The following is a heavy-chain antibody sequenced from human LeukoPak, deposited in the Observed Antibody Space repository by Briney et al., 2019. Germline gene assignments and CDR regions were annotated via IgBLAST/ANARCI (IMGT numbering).Heavy chain of an antibody. CDR1: SGSFSGYY. Sequence: PSETLSLTCAVYSGSFSGYYWSWIRQPPGRGLEWIGEINHSGSTNYNPSLKSRVTISVDTSKNQFSLKLSSVTAADTAVYYCARASSGPNSYFDYWGQGTLVTVSS. J-gene: IGHJ4*02. CDR3: ARASSGPNSYFDY. V-gene: IGHV4-34*01. CDR2: INHSGST. D-gene: IGHD2-15*01.